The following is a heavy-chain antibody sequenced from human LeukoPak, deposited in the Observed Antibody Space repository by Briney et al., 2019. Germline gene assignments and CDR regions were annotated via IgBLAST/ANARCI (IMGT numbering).Heavy chain of an antibody. Sequence: GGSLRLSCAASGFTFSSYEMNWVRQAPGKGLEWVSYISSSGSTIYYADSVKGRFTISRDNAKNSLCLQMNSLRAEDTAVYYCARAPPYCSGGSCYGGSDYWGQGTLVTVSS. J-gene: IGHJ4*02. CDR3: ARAPPYCSGGSCYGGSDY. V-gene: IGHV3-48*03. CDR1: GFTFSSYE. D-gene: IGHD2-15*01. CDR2: ISSSGSTI.